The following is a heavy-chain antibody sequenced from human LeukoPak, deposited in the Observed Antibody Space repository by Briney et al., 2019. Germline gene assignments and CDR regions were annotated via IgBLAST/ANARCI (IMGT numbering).Heavy chain of an antibody. CDR1: GFTFSNAW. V-gene: IGHV3-15*01. D-gene: IGHD2-2*01. J-gene: IGHJ4*02. Sequence: GGSLRLSCAASGFTFSNAWMSWVRQGPGKGLEWVGRLKSKTDGGTTDYAAPVKGRFTISRDDSKNTLYLQMNSLKTEDTAVYYCTTEYCSSTSCYVGFGYWGQGTLVTVSS. CDR3: TTEYCSSTSCYVGFGY. CDR2: LKSKTDGGTT.